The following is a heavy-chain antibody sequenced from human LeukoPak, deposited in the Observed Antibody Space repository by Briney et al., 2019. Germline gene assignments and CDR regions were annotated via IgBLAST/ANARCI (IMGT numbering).Heavy chain of an antibody. J-gene: IGHJ5*01. D-gene: IGHD3-10*01. Sequence: ASVKLSCKASGYTFITYYMHWVRQAPAQGLEGVGQINPDGGNTRYAQRFHGRVILSTDMSTSTVYMEVSSLISDDTAVYYCARALVNPTLDSWGQGTLVTVSS. CDR1: GYTFITYY. CDR3: ARALVNPTLDS. CDR2: INPDGGNT. V-gene: IGHV1-46*01.